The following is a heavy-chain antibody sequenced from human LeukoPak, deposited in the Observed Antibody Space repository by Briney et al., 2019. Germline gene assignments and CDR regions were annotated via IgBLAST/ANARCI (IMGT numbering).Heavy chain of an antibody. D-gene: IGHD6-13*01. V-gene: IGHV3-9*03. J-gene: IGHJ5*02. Sequence: GGSLRLSCAASGFTFDDYAMHWVRQAPGKGLAWVSGVSWNSGSIGYADSAKGRFTISRDNAKNSLYLQMNSLRAEDMALYYCAKAGSSSWYDSNWFDPWGQGTLVTVSS. CDR1: GFTFDDYA. CDR3: AKAGSSSWYDSNWFDP. CDR2: VSWNSGSI.